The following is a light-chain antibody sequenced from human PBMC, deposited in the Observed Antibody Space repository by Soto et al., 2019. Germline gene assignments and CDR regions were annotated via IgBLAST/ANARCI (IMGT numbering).Light chain of an antibody. V-gene: IGKV3-15*01. Sequence: EIVMTQSPATLSVSPGERATLSCRASQSVSGNLAWYQQRPGQAPRLLMYGASTRATGISARFSGSGSGTEFTLTISSLQSEDFAVYYCQHFDNWPYTFGQGTKVDIK. CDR1: QSVSGN. J-gene: IGKJ2*01. CDR2: GAS. CDR3: QHFDNWPYT.